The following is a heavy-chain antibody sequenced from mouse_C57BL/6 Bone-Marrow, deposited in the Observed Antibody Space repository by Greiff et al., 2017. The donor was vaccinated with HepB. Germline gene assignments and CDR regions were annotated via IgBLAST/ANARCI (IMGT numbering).Heavy chain of an antibody. CDR2: IYPRSGNT. CDR1: GYTFTSYG. Sequence: QVQLQQSGAELARPGASVKLSCKASGYTFTSYGISWVKQRTGQGLEWIGEIYPRSGNTYYNEKFKGKATLTADKSSSTAYMELRSLTSEDSAVYFCARREGTAQATVDYWGQGTSVTVSS. D-gene: IGHD3-2*02. V-gene: IGHV1-81*01. J-gene: IGHJ4*01. CDR3: ARREGTAQATVDY.